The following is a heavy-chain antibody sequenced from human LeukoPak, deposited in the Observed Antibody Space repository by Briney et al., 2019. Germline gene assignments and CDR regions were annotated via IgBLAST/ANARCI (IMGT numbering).Heavy chain of an antibody. Sequence: PSETLSLTCTVSGGSISTTSYHWGWIRQPPGKGLEWIGSIYYTGSTFYNPSLKSRVDISLDTSNNQFSLRLTSVAAADTAVFYWAGEVVPALFDYWGQGALVTVSS. V-gene: IGHV4-39*07. CDR1: GGSISTTSYH. CDR2: IYYTGST. J-gene: IGHJ4*02. CDR3: AGEVVPALFDY. D-gene: IGHD6-6*01.